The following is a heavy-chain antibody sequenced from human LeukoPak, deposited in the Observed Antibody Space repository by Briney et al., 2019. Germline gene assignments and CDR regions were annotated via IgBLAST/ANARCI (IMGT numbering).Heavy chain of an antibody. J-gene: IGHJ3*02. D-gene: IGHD2-2*01. Sequence: PSETLSLTCTVSGGSISGSNYYWGWIRQPPGKGLEWIETIYYSGSTYYNPSLKSRVTISVDTSKNQFSLKLSSVTAADTAVYYCARVDAVDQHPDIWGQGTMVTVSS. CDR1: GGSISGSNYY. CDR2: IYYSGST. V-gene: IGHV4-39*07. CDR3: ARVDAVDQHPDI.